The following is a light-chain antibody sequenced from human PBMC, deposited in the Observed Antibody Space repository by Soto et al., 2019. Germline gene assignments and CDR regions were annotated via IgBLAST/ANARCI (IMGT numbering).Light chain of an antibody. J-gene: IGKJ2*04. Sequence: QSPVALSLYKKDRVTLSCRASQSISINLAWYRHKPGQAPRLLIHGASTRATGIPARISGSGSGTELTLSFFFLQAEDFVLYCCQVFAILLCSFG. CDR2: GAS. CDR1: QSISIN. CDR3: QVFAILLCS. V-gene: IGKV3D-15*01.